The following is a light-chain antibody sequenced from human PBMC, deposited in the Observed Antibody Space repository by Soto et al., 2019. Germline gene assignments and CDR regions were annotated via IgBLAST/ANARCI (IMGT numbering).Light chain of an antibody. V-gene: IGKV1-5*01. CDR3: HQSYNRPPVT. CDR2: EAS. Sequence: DIRMTQSPSSLSASVGDSVTITCWASQSLSTGLAWDQQKPGKAPKLLIYEASSWQRGGPSRFSGSGSGTEVTLTIISLLQDEFATYYCHQSYNRPPVTFGQGTRLEIK. J-gene: IGKJ5*01. CDR1: QSLSTG.